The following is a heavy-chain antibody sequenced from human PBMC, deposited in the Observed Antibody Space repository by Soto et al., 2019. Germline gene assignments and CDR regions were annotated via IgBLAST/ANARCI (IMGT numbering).Heavy chain of an antibody. CDR3: AKRGKGSSEWLVMGDMEH. V-gene: IGHV3-23*01. CDR1: GFSFQNYA. CDR2: ITGSGSVT. D-gene: IGHD6-19*01. Sequence: PGGSLRLSCAASGFSFQNYAMSWVRQGPGKGLEWVAGITGSGSVTYYADSANGRFIISRDNAKDTVSLQMDSLRAEDTALYYCAKRGKGSSEWLVMGDMEHWGQGTPVTX. J-gene: IGHJ4*02.